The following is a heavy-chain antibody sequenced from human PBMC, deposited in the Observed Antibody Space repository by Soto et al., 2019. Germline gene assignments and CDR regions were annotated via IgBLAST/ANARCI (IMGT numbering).Heavy chain of an antibody. Sequence: GGSLRLSCAASGFTFSNAWMSWVRQAPGKGLEWVGRIKSKTDGGTTDYAAPVKGRFTISRDDSKNTLYLQMNSLKTEDTAVYYCRGGGYYYYYMDVWGKGTTVTVSS. J-gene: IGHJ6*03. V-gene: IGHV3-15*01. CDR1: GFTFSNAW. CDR2: IKSKTDGGTT. CDR3: RGGGYYYYYMDV. D-gene: IGHD3-16*01.